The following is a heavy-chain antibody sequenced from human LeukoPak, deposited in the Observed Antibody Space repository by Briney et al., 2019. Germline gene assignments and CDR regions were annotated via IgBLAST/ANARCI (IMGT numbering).Heavy chain of an antibody. Sequence: ASVKVSCKASGYTFTGYYMHWVRQAPGQGLEWMGWINPNSGGTNYAQKFQGWVTMTRDTSISTAYMELSRLRSDDTAVYYCARDYYDTQEEGENWFDPWGQGTLVTVSS. J-gene: IGHJ5*02. CDR1: GYTFTGYY. CDR2: INPNSGGT. D-gene: IGHD3-22*01. V-gene: IGHV1-2*04. CDR3: ARDYYDTQEEGENWFDP.